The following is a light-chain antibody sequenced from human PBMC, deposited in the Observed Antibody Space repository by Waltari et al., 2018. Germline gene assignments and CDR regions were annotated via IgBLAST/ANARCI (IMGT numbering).Light chain of an antibody. CDR2: TAS. Sequence: DIQMTQAPSSLSASVGHRVTMTCRASQSITSHLNWFQQQPGKAPKLLIHTASSLQSGVPSRFSGSGSGTHFTLTITSLQPEDFATYFCQQSYITPYTSGQGTKLDIK. CDR1: QSITSH. J-gene: IGKJ2*01. CDR3: QQSYITPYT. V-gene: IGKV1-39*01.